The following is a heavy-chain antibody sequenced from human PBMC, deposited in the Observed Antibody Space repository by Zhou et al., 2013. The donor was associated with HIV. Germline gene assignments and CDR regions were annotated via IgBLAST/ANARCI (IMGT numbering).Heavy chain of an antibody. CDR1: GYTLTELS. J-gene: IGHJ6*02. Sequence: QVQLVQSGAEVKKPGASVKVSCKASGYTLTELSMHWVRQAPGKGLEWMGGFDPEDGETIYAQKFQGRVTMTEDTSTDTAYMELSSLRSEDTAVYYCATANPVERTVVTRAVYYGMDVWGQGTTVTVSS. CDR2: FDPEDGET. CDR3: ATANPVERTVVTRAVYYGMDV. D-gene: IGHD2-15*01. V-gene: IGHV1-24*01.